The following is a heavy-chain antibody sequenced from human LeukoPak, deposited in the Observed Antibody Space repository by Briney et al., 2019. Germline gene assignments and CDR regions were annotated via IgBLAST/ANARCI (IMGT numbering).Heavy chain of an antibody. J-gene: IGHJ6*03. Sequence: PSETLSLTCTVSGGSISSYYWSWIRQPPGKGLEWIGYIYYSGSTIYNPSLKSRVTISVDTSKNQFSLKLSSVTAADTAVYYCARRGSHYDFWSGIAYYMDVWGKGTTVTVSS. CDR1: GGSISSYY. D-gene: IGHD3-3*01. CDR3: ARRGSHYDFWSGIAYYMDV. V-gene: IGHV4-59*01. CDR2: IYYSGST.